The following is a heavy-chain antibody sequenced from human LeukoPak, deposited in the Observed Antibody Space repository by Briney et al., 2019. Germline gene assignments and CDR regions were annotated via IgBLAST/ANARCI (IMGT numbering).Heavy chain of an antibody. J-gene: IGHJ6*03. Sequence: VASVKVSCKASGYTFTSYDINWVRQATGQGLEWMGWMNPNSGNTGYAQKFQGRVTITRNTSISTAYMELSSLRSEDTAVYYCARRARIYYYYYMDVWGKGTTVTVS. D-gene: IGHD6-6*01. CDR1: GYTFTSYD. V-gene: IGHV1-8*03. CDR3: ARRARIYYYYYMDV. CDR2: MNPNSGNT.